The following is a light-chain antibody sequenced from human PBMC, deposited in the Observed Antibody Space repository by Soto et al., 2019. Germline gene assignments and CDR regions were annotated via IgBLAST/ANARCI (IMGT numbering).Light chain of an antibody. CDR2: AAS. CDR3: QQTKRFPFT. Sequence: DIQMTQSPSSLSASVGDEVTLTCRASQAVSNWLAWYQHRPGSAPKLLIYAASNLPSGVPARFAGSGSGTVFTLTIKSLQPEDFVTYYCQQTKRFPFTFGGGTKVDMK. J-gene: IGKJ4*01. CDR1: QAVSNW. V-gene: IGKV1-12*02.